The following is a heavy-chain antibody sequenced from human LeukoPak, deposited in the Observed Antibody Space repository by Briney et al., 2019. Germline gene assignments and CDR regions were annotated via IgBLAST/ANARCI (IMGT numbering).Heavy chain of an antibody. CDR2: IYHSGST. Sequence: SETLSLTCAVSGGSISSGGYSWSWIRQPPGKGLEWIGYIYHSGSTYYNPSLKSRVTISVDRSKNQFSLKLSSVTAADTAVYYCARDDIKGIAVANCFDYWGQGTLVTVSS. D-gene: IGHD6-19*01. CDR1: GGSISSGGYS. CDR3: ARDDIKGIAVANCFDY. V-gene: IGHV4-30-2*01. J-gene: IGHJ4*02.